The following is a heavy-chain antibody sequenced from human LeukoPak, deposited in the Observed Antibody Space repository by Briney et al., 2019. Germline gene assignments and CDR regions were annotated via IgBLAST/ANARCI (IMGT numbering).Heavy chain of an antibody. V-gene: IGHV3-21*01. J-gene: IGHJ4*02. CDR2: ISSTSSYI. Sequence: PGGSLRLSCAASGFTFSDYSINWFRQAPGKGLEWISSISSTSSYIYYADSVKGRFTISRDNSKNTLYLQMNSLGPEDTAVYYCARTGIVVVPAAPLWNWGQGTLVTVSS. CDR3: ARTGIVVVPAAPLWN. D-gene: IGHD2-2*01. CDR1: GFTFSDYS.